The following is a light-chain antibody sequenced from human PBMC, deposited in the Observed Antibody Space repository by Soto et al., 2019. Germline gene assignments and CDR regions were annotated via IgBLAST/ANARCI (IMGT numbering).Light chain of an antibody. J-gene: IGKJ4*02. V-gene: IGKV4-1*01. CDR2: WAS. Sequence: IVMTQSPDSLAVSLGERATINCKYSHSVLYSANNKNYLAWYQQKPGQPPKLLIYWASTRESGVPERFSGSGSGTDFPLTISGLQAEDVAVYYCQQYYRTPLTFGGGTKVEIK. CDR1: HSVLYSANNKNY. CDR3: QQYYRTPLT.